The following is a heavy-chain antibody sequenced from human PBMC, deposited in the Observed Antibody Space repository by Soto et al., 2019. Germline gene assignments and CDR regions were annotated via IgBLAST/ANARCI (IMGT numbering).Heavy chain of an antibody. CDR3: ARTRRETISGRIVHSGMDV. CDR2: ISSSSSYR. D-gene: IGHD1-7*01. J-gene: IGHJ6*02. Sequence: GGSLRLSCAASGFAFNSSNMNWVRQAPGKGLEWVSSISSSSSYRYSADSVRGRFIVSRDNAKSSLYLQMNSLRAEDTAVYYCARTRRETISGRIVHSGMDVWGQGTTVTVSS. CDR1: GFAFNSSN. V-gene: IGHV3-21*01.